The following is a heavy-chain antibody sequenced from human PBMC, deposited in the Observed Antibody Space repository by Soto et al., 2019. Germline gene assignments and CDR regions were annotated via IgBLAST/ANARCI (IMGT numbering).Heavy chain of an antibody. V-gene: IGHV3-30-3*01. CDR2: ISYDGSNK. J-gene: IGHJ4*02. CDR1: GFTFSSYA. CDR3: ARVDCGGDC. D-gene: IGHD2-21*01. Sequence: QVQLVESGGGVVQPGRSLRLSCAASGFTFSSYAMHRVRQAPGKGLAWVAVISYDGSNKYYADSVKGRFTISRDNSNNTLYLQMNSLRAEYTAVYYCARVDCGGDCWGQGTLVTVSS.